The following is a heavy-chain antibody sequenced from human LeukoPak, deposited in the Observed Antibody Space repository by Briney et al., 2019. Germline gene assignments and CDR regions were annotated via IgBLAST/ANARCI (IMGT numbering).Heavy chain of an antibody. CDR2: IYTSGST. Sequence: PSETLSLTCTVSGGSMSSYYWSWIRQPAGKGLEWIGRIYTSGSTNYNPSLKSRVTMSAAPSKNQFSLKLSSVTAADTAVYYCAREVRQQDDYFDYWGQGTLVTVSS. CDR3: AREVRQQDDYFDY. J-gene: IGHJ4*02. D-gene: IGHD3-10*01. V-gene: IGHV4-4*07. CDR1: GGSMSSYY.